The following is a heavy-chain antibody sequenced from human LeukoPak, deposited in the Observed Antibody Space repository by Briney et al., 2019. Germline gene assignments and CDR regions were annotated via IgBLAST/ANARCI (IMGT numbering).Heavy chain of an antibody. V-gene: IGHV1-69*13. CDR2: IIPIFGTA. CDR3: AQIPGGSSGYLDY. D-gene: IGHD3-22*01. CDR1: GGTFSSYA. Sequence: ASVKVSCKAPGGTFSSYAISWVRQAPGQGLEWMGGIIPIFGTANYAQKFQGRVTITADESTSTAYMELSSLRSEDTAVYYCAQIPGGSSGYLDYWGQGTLVTVSS. J-gene: IGHJ4*02.